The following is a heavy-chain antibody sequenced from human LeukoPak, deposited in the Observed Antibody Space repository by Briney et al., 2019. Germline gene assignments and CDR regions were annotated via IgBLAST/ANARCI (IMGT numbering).Heavy chain of an antibody. CDR3: ARVRWELRGPDY. CDR2: IITDGSST. D-gene: IGHD1-26*01. CDR1: GFTFSSYW. Sequence: TGGSLRLSWAASGFTFSSYWMHWVRKAPGKGLVWVSRIITDGSSTSYADSVKGRFTISRDNAKNTLYLQMNSLRAEDTAVYYCARVRWELRGPDYWGQGTLVTVSS. V-gene: IGHV3-74*01. J-gene: IGHJ4*02.